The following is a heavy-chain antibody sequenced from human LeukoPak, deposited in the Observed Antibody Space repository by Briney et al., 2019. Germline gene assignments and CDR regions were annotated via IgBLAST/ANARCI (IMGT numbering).Heavy chain of an antibody. V-gene: IGHV3-30*02. CDR3: AKETKMATEYFDY. Sequence: GGSLRLSCAASGFTFSSYGMHWVRQAPGKGLEWVAFIRYDGSNKYYADSVKGRFTISRDNSKNTLYLQMNSLRAEDTAVYYCAKETKMATEYFDYWGQGTLVTVSS. D-gene: IGHD5-24*01. CDR2: IRYDGSNK. J-gene: IGHJ4*02. CDR1: GFTFSSYG.